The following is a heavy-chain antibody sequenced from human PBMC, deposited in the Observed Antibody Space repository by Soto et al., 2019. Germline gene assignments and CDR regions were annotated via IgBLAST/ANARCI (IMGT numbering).Heavy chain of an antibody. CDR3: ARGKGTFGVVGRRYYYYYMDV. Sequence: QVQLQQWGAGLLKPSETLSLTCAVYGGSFSGYYWSWIRQPPGKGLEWIGEINHGGSTNYNPSLKSRVTISVDTSKNQFSLRLSSVTAADTAVYYCARGKGTFGVVGRRYYYYYMDVWGKGPTVTVSS. CDR2: INHGGST. J-gene: IGHJ6*03. D-gene: IGHD3-3*01. CDR1: GGSFSGYY. V-gene: IGHV4-34*01.